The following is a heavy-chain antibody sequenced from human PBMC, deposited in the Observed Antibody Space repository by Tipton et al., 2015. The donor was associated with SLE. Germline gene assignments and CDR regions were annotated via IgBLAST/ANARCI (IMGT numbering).Heavy chain of an antibody. D-gene: IGHD3-10*01. CDR1: GFTLSDYE. V-gene: IGHV3-48*03. CDR2: IRSSGTTI. J-gene: IGHJ6*03. Sequence: SLRLSCAASGFTLSDYEMDWVRQAPGKGLEWVSYIRSSGTTIYYADSVKGRFTISRDNAKNSLYLQMNSLRAEDTAIYYCAKGTEVTHYYYMDVLGKGTTVTVSS. CDR3: AKGTEVTHYYYMDV.